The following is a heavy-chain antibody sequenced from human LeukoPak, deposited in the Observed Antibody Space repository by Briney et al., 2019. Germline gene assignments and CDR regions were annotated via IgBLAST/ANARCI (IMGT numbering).Heavy chain of an antibody. CDR3: AKTTGTQRAYYFDY. J-gene: IGHJ4*02. CDR2: ISYDGSNK. Sequence: GGSLRLSCAASGFTFSSYGMHWVRQAPGKGLEWVAVISYDGSNKYYADSVKGRFTISRDNSKSTLYLQMNSLRAEDTAVYYCAKTTGTQRAYYFDYWGQGTLVTVSS. D-gene: IGHD1-1*01. CDR1: GFTFSSYG. V-gene: IGHV3-30*18.